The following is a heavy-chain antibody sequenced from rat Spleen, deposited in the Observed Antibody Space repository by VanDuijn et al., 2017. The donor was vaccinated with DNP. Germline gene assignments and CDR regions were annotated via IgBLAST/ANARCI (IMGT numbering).Heavy chain of an antibody. J-gene: IGHJ2*01. Sequence: EVQLVESGGGLVQPGRSLKLSCVASGFTFNNHWMTWIRQAPGKGLEWVASITNTGGSTYYQDSVKGRFTISRDNAKSTLYLQVSSLRSEDTATYYCVSRPPPTRGPFDYWGQGVMVTVSS. D-gene: IGHD1-4*01. CDR2: ITNTGGST. CDR1: GFTFNNHW. CDR3: VSRPPPTRGPFDY. V-gene: IGHV5-31*01.